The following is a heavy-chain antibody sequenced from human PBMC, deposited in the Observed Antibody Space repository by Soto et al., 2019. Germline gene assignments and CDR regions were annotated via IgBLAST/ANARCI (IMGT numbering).Heavy chain of an antibody. J-gene: IGHJ1*01. CDR2: ISYDGSNK. D-gene: IGHD6-13*01. V-gene: IGHV3-30*03. Sequence: QVQLVESGGGVVQPGRSLRLSCAASGFTFSSCGMHWVRQAPGKGLEWVAVISYDGSNKYYADSVKGRFTISRDNSKNXLYLQMNSLIAEDTAVYYCAVRPYGSSSWYGYFQHWGQGTLVTVSS. CDR3: AVRPYGSSSWYGYFQH. CDR1: GFTFSSCG.